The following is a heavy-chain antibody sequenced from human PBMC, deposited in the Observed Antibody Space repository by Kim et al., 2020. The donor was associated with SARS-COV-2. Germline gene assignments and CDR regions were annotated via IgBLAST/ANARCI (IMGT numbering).Heavy chain of an antibody. CDR2: STL. Sequence: STLYYADSVTGPFPISRDNDKNSLYLRMNSLRAEDTAVYYCARSSPGMDVWGQGTTVTVSS. J-gene: IGHJ6*02. CDR3: ARSSPGMDV. D-gene: IGHD3-10*01. V-gene: IGHV3-48*01.